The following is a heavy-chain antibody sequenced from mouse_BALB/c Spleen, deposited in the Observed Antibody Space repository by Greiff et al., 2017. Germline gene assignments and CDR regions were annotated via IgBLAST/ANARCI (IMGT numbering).Heavy chain of an antibody. CDR2: IWWDDDK. CDR3: ARMTNWDFAD. Sequence: QVTLKESGPGLLQPSQTLSLTCSFSGFSLSTSGMGVGWIRQPSGKGLVWLVHIWWDDDKRYNPALKSRLTISKDTSSNQVFLKIASVDTADTATYYCARMTNWDFADWGQGTLVTVSA. D-gene: IGHD4-1*01. CDR1: GFSLSTSGMG. J-gene: IGHJ3*01. V-gene: IGHV8-8*01.